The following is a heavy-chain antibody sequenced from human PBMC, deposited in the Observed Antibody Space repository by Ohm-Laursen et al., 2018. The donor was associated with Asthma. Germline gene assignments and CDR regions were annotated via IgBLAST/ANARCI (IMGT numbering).Heavy chain of an antibody. CDR2: ISSSGSYI. V-gene: IGHV3-21*01. Sequence: GSLRLSCTASGFTFSSYSMNWVRQAPGKGLEWVSSISSSGSYIYYADSVKGRFTISRDNAKNSLYLQMNSLRAEDTAVYYCARGGWFDPWGQGTLVTVSS. CDR3: ARGGWFDP. CDR1: GFTFSSYS. J-gene: IGHJ5*02.